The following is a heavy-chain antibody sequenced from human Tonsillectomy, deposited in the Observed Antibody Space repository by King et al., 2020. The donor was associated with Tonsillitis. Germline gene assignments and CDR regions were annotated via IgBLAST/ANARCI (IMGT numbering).Heavy chain of an antibody. D-gene: IGHD3-22*01. V-gene: IGHV3-23*04. Sequence: VQLVESGGGLVQPGGSLRISCTASGFTFSNYGMTWVRQAPGKGLEWVSAISSSGDNTYYADSVRGRFTISGDNAKNTLFLQMSSLRAEDTATYYCANNNWGYYYDSSGSYQPGNYWFFDLWGRGTLVTVSS. CDR2: ISSSGDNT. CDR1: GFTFSNYG. CDR3: ANNNWGYYYDSSGSYQPGNYWFFDL. J-gene: IGHJ2*01.